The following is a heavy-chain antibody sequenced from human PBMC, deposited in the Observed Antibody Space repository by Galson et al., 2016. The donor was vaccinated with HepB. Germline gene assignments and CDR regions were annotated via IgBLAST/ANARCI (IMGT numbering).Heavy chain of an antibody. CDR1: GFTFDDYA. CDR2: IRSKAYGGTT. D-gene: IGHD4-23*01. Sequence: LILSCSAAGFTFDDYAMIWFRQAPGQGLVWVGMIRSKAYGGTTEYAAFLKGTFSISRDDSKRIAYLQMNSLKTEDTAVYYCTRGGADGKAFDLWGQGTMVSVSS. CDR3: TRGGADGKAFDL. J-gene: IGHJ3*01. V-gene: IGHV3-49*03.